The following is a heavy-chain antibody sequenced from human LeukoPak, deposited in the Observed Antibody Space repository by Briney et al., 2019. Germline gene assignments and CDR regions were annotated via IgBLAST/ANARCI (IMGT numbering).Heavy chain of an antibody. CDR1: GYSFTNYW. CDR3: ARQTTQMDIVVVPAAWDY. Sequence: GESLKISCKGSGYSFTNYWIGWVRQMPGKGLEWMGFIYPGDSDARYSPSFQGQVTFSADKSIITAYLQWSSLKASDTAMYYCARQTTQMDIVVVPAAWDYWGQGTLVTVSS. J-gene: IGHJ4*02. V-gene: IGHV5-51*01. CDR2: IYPGDSDA. D-gene: IGHD2-2*03.